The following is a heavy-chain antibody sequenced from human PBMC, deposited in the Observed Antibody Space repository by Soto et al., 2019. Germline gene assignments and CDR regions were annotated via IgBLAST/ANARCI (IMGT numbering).Heavy chain of an antibody. CDR2: ISSSSSTI. CDR1: GFTFSSYS. CDR3: ARAVSIFGVVINYYGMDV. V-gene: IGHV3-48*02. J-gene: IGHJ6*02. D-gene: IGHD3-3*01. Sequence: VQLVESGGGLVQPGGSLRLSCAASGFTFSSYSMNWVRQAPGKGLEWVSYISSSSSTIYYADSVKGRFTISRDNAKNSLYLQMNSLRDEDTAVYYCARAVSIFGVVINYYGMDVWGQGTTVTVSS.